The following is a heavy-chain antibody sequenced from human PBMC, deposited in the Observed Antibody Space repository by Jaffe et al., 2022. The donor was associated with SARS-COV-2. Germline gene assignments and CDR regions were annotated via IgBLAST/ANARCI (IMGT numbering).Heavy chain of an antibody. J-gene: IGHJ4*02. D-gene: IGHD3-22*01. CDR3: TRDSSGYTIDY. Sequence: EVQLVESGGGLVQPGRSLRLSCTASGFTFGDYAMSWVRQAPGKGLEWVGFIRSKAYGGTTEYAASVKGRFTISRDDSKSIAYLQMNSLKTEDTAVYYCTRDSSGYTIDYWGQGTLVTVSS. CDR2: IRSKAYGGTT. CDR1: GFTFGDYA. V-gene: IGHV3-49*04.